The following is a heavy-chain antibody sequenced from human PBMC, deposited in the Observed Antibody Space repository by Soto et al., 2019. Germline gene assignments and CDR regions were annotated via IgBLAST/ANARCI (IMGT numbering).Heavy chain of an antibody. CDR1: GFTFDDYA. Sequence: GGSLRLSCAASGFTFDDYAMHWVRQAPGKGLEWVSGISWNSGSIGYADSVKGRFTISRDNAKNSLYLQMNSLRAEDTALYYCAKGLPHISPLDYWGQGTLVTVSS. CDR2: ISWNSGSI. D-gene: IGHD2-21*01. V-gene: IGHV3-9*01. CDR3: AKGLPHISPLDY. J-gene: IGHJ4*02.